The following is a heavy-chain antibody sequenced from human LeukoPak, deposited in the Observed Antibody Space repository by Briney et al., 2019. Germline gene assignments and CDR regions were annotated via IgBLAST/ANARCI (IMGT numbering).Heavy chain of an antibody. V-gene: IGHV1-2*02. CDR1: GYTFTDYY. CDR3: ARDSTGAYPDY. Sequence: GASVKVSCKASGYTFTDYYIHWVRQAPGQGLEYMAWISPNSGGTNYAQMFQGRVTMTSDTSINTAFLELRSLRSDDTAGFYCARDSTGAYPDYWGQGTLVTVSA. CDR2: ISPNSGGT. D-gene: IGHD7-27*01. J-gene: IGHJ4*02.